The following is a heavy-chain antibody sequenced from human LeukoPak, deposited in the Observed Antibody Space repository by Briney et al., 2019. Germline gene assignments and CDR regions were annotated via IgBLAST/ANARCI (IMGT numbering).Heavy chain of an antibody. D-gene: IGHD2-2*03. J-gene: IGHJ6*02. CDR3: ARAYGYCSSTSCLYYYYGMDV. CDR1: GGSISSYY. V-gene: IGHV4-59*01. CDR2: IYYSGST. Sequence: SSETLSLTCTVSGGSISSYYWSWIRQPPGKGLEWIGYIYYSGSTNYNPSLKSRVTISVDTPKNQFSLKLSSVTAADTAVYYCARAYGYCSSTSCLYYYYGMDVWGQGTTVTVSS.